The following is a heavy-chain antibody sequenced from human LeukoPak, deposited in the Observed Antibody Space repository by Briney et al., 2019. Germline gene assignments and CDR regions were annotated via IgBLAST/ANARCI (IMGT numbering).Heavy chain of an antibody. D-gene: IGHD3-22*01. CDR1: GYSISSGYY. CDR3: ARVELVNYYDSSGYNDY. CDR2: IYHSGST. Sequence: SETLSLTCAVSGYSISSGYYWGWIRQPPGKGLEWIGSIYHSGSTYYNPSLKSRVTISVDTSKNQFSLKLSSVTAADTAVYYCARVELVNYYDSSGYNDYWGQGTLVTVSS. J-gene: IGHJ4*02. V-gene: IGHV4-38-2*01.